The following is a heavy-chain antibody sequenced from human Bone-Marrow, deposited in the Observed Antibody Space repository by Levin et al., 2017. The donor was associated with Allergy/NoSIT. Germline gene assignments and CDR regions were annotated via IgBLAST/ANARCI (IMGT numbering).Heavy chain of an antibody. J-gene: IGHJ4*02. V-gene: IGHV1-2*02. Sequence: GASVKVSCKASGYTFTGYYIHWVRQAPGQGLEWVGWINPNDGGTSYAEKFQGRVTITRDTSITTAYMDLSRLRSDDTALYYCATGTVAFDSWGRGTLVTVSS. CDR1: GYTFTGYY. CDR2: INPNDGGT. CDR3: ATGTVAFDS. D-gene: IGHD1-14*01.